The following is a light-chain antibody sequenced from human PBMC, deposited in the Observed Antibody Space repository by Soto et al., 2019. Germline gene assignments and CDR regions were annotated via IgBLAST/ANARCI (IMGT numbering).Light chain of an antibody. Sequence: DIQMTQSPSSLSASVGDRVTITCRASQSISSYLNWYQQKPGKAPKLLIYAASSLQSGVPSRFSGSGSGTDFTLTISSLQPEDFGTYYCQQFYNYPRTFGQGTKVDIK. J-gene: IGKJ1*01. V-gene: IGKV1-39*01. CDR1: QSISSY. CDR2: AAS. CDR3: QQFYNYPRT.